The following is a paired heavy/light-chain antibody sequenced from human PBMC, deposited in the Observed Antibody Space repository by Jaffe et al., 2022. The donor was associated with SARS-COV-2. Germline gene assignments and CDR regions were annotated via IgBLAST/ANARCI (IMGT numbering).Heavy chain of an antibody. Sequence: EVQLLESGGGLVQPGGSLRLSCAASGVAFSTYAMSWVRQAPGKGLEWISAISVSGGRTYYADSVKGRFTISRDNSKNALYLQMNSLRAEDTAIYYCAKDVYDNAGFFDYWGQGTLVTVSS. CDR2: ISVSGGRT. J-gene: IGHJ4*02. D-gene: IGHD3-22*01. CDR3: AKDVYDNAGFFDY. CDR1: GVAFSTYA. V-gene: IGHV3-23*01.
Light chain of an antibody. V-gene: IGKV1-5*03. CDR1: QSISTS. Sequence: DIQMTQSPSTLSAFVGDRVTITCRASQSISTSLAWYQQKPGKAPKFLIFKASSLESGVPSRFSGSGSGTEFTLTINSLQPDDFATYYCQQYNSYSWTFGQGTKVEIK. CDR3: QQYNSYSWT. J-gene: IGKJ1*01. CDR2: KAS.